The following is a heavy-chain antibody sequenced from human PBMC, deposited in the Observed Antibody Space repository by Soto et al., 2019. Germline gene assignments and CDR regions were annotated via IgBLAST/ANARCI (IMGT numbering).Heavy chain of an antibody. CDR1: GFTFSSYA. J-gene: IGHJ3*01. V-gene: IGHV3-30-3*01. D-gene: IGHD3-16*02. CDR3: AIVRGGGDGWADNAFGF. CDR2: ISYDGSNK. Sequence: QVQLVESGGGVVQPGRSLRLSCAASGFTFSSYAMHWVRQAPGKGLEWVAVISYDGSNKYYADSVKGRFTISRDDSKKTLYMKMHSLGAEDATVYYWAIVRGGGDGWADNAFGFWGQGTMVTVSS.